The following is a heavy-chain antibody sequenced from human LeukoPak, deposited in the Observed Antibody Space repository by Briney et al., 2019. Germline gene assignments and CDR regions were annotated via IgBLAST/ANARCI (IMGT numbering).Heavy chain of an antibody. CDR3: ARDWGSGSHLDP. V-gene: IGHV3-30-3*01. CDR2: ISYDGSNK. J-gene: IGHJ5*02. CDR1: GFTFSSYA. Sequence: PGRSLRLSCAASGFTFSSYAMHWVRQAPGKGLEWVAVISYDGSNKYYADSVKGRFTISRDNSKNTLYLQMNSLRAEDTAVYYCARDWGSGSHLDPWGQGTLVTVSS. D-gene: IGHD1-26*01.